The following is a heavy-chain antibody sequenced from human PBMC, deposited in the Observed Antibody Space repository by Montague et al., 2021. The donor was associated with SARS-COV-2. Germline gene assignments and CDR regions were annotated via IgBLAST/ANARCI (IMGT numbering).Heavy chain of an antibody. CDR1: GGSISSSTYY. Sequence: SETLSLTCTVSGGSISSSTYYWAWIRQPPGKGLEWIGSMYYRGSTYYNPSLKSRVFISVDTTKKQLSLTLTSVTAADTAVYYCARRQDYFGAGSYIFDVWGQGIMVTVSS. V-gene: IGHV4-39*01. CDR2: MYYRGST. J-gene: IGHJ3*01. D-gene: IGHD3-10*01. CDR3: ARRQDYFGAGSYIFDV.